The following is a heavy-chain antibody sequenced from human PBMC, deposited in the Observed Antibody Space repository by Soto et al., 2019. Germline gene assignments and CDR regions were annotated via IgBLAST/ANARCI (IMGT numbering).Heavy chain of an antibody. V-gene: IGHV1-69*13. D-gene: IGHD2-15*01. J-gene: IGHJ6*02. Sequence: SVKVSCKASGGTFSSCAISWVRQAPGQGLEWMGGIIPIFGTANYAQKFQGRVTITADESTSTAYMELSSLRSEDTAVYYCAVVVAATFYGMGVWGQGTTVTVSS. CDR3: AVVVAATFYGMGV. CDR1: GGTFSSCA. CDR2: IIPIFGTA.